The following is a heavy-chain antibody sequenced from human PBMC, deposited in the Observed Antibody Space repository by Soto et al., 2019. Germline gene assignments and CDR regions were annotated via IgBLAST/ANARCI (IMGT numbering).Heavy chain of an antibody. Sequence: QITLNESGPTVVRPTETLTLTCRFSGFSLTTSGVGVGWIRQSPGKAPEWLALIYWDDDKRYSQSLKSRLTITEDSSKNQVVLTVSGLDPTDTATYYCAHRVLRTVFGLVTTTAIYFDFWGQGTPVAVSS. CDR2: IYWDDDK. D-gene: IGHD3-3*01. CDR3: AHRVLRTVFGLVTTTAIYFDF. V-gene: IGHV2-5*02. J-gene: IGHJ4*02. CDR1: GFSLTTSGVG.